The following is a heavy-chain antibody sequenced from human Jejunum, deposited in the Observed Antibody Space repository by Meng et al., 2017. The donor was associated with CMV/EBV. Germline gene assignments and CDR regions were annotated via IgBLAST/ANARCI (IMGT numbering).Heavy chain of an antibody. J-gene: IGHJ4*02. CDR2: IYYTGST. D-gene: IGHD3-22*01. CDR1: SSSFAY. Sequence: SSSFAYWGWIRQPPGKGREWIASIYYTGSTYYSPSLTSRVTISVDTSKNQFSLKLSSVTAADTAVYYCARHLNYYHSSGYYPYYFDYWGQGTLVTVSS. V-gene: IGHV4-39*01. CDR3: ARHLNYYHSSGYYPYYFDY.